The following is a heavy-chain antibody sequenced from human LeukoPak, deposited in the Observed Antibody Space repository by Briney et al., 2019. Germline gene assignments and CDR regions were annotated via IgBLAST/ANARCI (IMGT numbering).Heavy chain of an antibody. D-gene: IGHD3-10*01. V-gene: IGHV1-46*01. CDR1: GYTFTGYY. J-gene: IGHJ4*02. CDR2: INPSGGST. Sequence: ASVKVSCKASGYTFTGYYMHWVRQAPGQGLEWMGIINPSGGSTSYAQKFQGRVTMTRDMSTSTVYMELSSLRSEDMAVYYCARVDGSGVGAFDYWGQGTLVTVSS. CDR3: ARVDGSGVGAFDY.